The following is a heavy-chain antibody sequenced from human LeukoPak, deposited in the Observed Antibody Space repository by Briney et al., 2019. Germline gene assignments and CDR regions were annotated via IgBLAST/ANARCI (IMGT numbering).Heavy chain of an antibody. D-gene: IGHD1-14*01. Sequence: SETLSLTCTVSSGSISGHYWSWIRQSPGRGLEWIGNIYTSGITKYNPSLSRRVTISIDTSKNQFSLKVTSMTAADTAAYYCARQAQDGTDNYFDPWGQGTLVTVSS. J-gene: IGHJ5*02. CDR2: IYTSGIT. V-gene: IGHV4-4*09. CDR3: ARQAQDGTDNYFDP. CDR1: SGSISGHY.